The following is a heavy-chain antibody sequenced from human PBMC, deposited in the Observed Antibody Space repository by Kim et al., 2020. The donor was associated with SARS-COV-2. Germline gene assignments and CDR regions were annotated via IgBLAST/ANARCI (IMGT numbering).Heavy chain of an antibody. J-gene: IGHJ2*01. CDR3: ARDPGGGLWHGSYWYFDL. CDR1: GGSISSYY. D-gene: IGHD2-15*01. V-gene: IGHV4-59*13. Sequence: SETLSLTCTVSGGSISSYYWNWIRQPPGKGLEWIGYIYYSGSTNYNPSLKSRVTISVDTSKNQFSLKLSSVTAADTAVYYCARDPGGGLWHGSYWYFDLWGRGTLVTVSS. CDR2: IYYSGST.